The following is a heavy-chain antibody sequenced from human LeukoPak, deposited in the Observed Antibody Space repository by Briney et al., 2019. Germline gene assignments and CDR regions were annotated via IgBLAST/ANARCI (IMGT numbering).Heavy chain of an antibody. Sequence: PGGSLRLSCAASGFTFSSYGMHWVRQAPGKGLEWVAVISYDGSNKYYADSVKGRFTISRDNSKNTLYLQMNSLRAEDTAVYYCAKDLRLRYFDWPTWANWGQGTLVTVSS. CDR3: AKDLRLRYFDWPTWAN. V-gene: IGHV3-30*18. D-gene: IGHD3-9*01. J-gene: IGHJ4*02. CDR2: ISYDGSNK. CDR1: GFTFSSYG.